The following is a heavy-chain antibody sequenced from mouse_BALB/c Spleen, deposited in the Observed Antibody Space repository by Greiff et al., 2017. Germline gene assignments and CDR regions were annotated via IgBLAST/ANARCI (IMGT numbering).Heavy chain of an antibody. J-gene: IGHJ4*01. D-gene: IGHD2-3*01. CDR3: ARGRNLYDGYSPYAMDY. Sequence: EVKLMESGGGLVKPGGSLKLSCAASGFTFSSYAMSWVRQTPEKRLEWVASISSGGSTYYPDSVKGRFTISRDNARNILYLQMSSLRSEDTAMYYCARGRNLYDGYSPYAMDYWGQGTSVTVSS. V-gene: IGHV5-6-5*01. CDR2: ISSGGST. CDR1: GFTFSSYA.